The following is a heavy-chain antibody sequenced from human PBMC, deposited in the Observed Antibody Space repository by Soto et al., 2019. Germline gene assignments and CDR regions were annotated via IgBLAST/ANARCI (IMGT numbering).Heavy chain of an antibody. CDR1: GGSVSSSSYY. Sequence: SETLSLTCTVSGGSVSSSSYYWGWIRQPPGKGLEWIGSISYSGSTYYNPSLKSRVTISVDTSKNQFSLKLSSVTAADTAVYYCARDGGSPFAYWGQGTLVTV. J-gene: IGHJ4*02. V-gene: IGHV4-39*01. CDR2: ISYSGST. CDR3: ARDGGSPFAY. D-gene: IGHD2-15*01.